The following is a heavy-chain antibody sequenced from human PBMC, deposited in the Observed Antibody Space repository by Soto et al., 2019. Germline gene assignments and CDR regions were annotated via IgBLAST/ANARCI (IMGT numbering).Heavy chain of an antibody. CDR1: GYTFTGYY. Sequence: GASVKVSCKASGYTFTGYYMHWVRQAPGQGLEWMGWINPNSGGTNYAQKFQGWVTMTRDTSISTAYMELSRLRSDDTAVYYCAREVYDSSGYYDYWGQGTLVTVSS. J-gene: IGHJ4*02. CDR3: AREVYDSSGYYDY. V-gene: IGHV1-2*04. D-gene: IGHD3-22*01. CDR2: INPNSGGT.